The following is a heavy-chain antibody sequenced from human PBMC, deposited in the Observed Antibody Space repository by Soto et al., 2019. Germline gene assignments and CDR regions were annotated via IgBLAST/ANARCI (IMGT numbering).Heavy chain of an antibody. CDR2: IYYAGTT. Sequence: QVQLQESGPGLVKPSETLSLRCTVSDGSISPNYWTWIRQPPGKGLEWIGYIYYAGTTTYNPSLNSRVSISVDTSKNEVSLKLTSVTAADTAVYYCARRGAYYQALDSWGQGTLVTVSS. V-gene: IGHV4-59*08. D-gene: IGHD3-22*01. CDR3: ARRGAYYQALDS. J-gene: IGHJ4*02. CDR1: DGSISPNY.